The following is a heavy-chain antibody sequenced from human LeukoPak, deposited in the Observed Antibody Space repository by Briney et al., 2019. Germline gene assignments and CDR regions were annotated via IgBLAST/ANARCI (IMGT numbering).Heavy chain of an antibody. V-gene: IGHV4-30-2*01. CDR3: ARDREGIAVAGRKLTYYFDY. CDR2: IYHSGST. D-gene: IGHD6-19*01. CDR1: GGSISSGDYY. J-gene: IGHJ4*02. Sequence: SETLSLTCTVSGGSISSGDYYWSWIRQPPGKGLEWIGYIYHSGSTYYNPSLKSRVTISVDRSKNQFSLKLSSVTAADTAVYYCARDREGIAVAGRKLTYYFDYWGQGTLVTVSS.